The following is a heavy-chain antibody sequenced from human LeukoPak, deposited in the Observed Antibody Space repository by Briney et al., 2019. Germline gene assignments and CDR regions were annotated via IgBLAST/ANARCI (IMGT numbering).Heavy chain of an antibody. CDR1: GFTFSHCW. V-gene: IGHV3-74*01. J-gene: IGHJ3*02. Sequence: GGSLRLSCAASGFTFSHCWMHWFRQAPGKGLVWVSRVTHDGSGTSYADSVKGRFTISRDNAKNTLYLQMNSLRTEDTAMYFCAREVVGATDAFDIWGQGTMVTVSS. D-gene: IGHD1-26*01. CDR2: VTHDGSGT. CDR3: AREVVGATDAFDI.